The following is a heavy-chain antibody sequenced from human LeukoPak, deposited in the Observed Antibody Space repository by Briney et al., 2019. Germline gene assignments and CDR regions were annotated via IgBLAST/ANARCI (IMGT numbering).Heavy chain of an antibody. V-gene: IGHV4-59*08. CDR3: ASLTRDGYHFEW. CDR2: FYYSGVT. J-gene: IGHJ4*02. CDR1: GDSINSYH. Sequence: SETLSLTCTISGDSINSYHWSWLRQPPGSKLEWIGYFYYSGVTNYNPSLKSRVTMSLDTSKKQFSLKLTSVTAADTAVYFCASLTRDGYHFEWWGRGTLVTVSS. D-gene: IGHD6-13*01.